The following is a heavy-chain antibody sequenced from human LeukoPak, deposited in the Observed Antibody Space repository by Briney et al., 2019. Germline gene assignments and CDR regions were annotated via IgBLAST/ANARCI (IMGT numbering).Heavy chain of an antibody. Sequence: SSETLSLTCTVSGGSISSSSYYWGWIRQPPGKGLEWIGSIYYSGSTYYNPSLKSRVTISVDTSKNQFSLKLSSVTAADTAVYYCARDRGSLQPGDNWFDPWGQGTLVTVSS. V-gene: IGHV4-39*07. CDR1: GGSISSSSYY. J-gene: IGHJ5*02. D-gene: IGHD1-1*01. CDR3: ARDRGSLQPGDNWFDP. CDR2: IYYSGST.